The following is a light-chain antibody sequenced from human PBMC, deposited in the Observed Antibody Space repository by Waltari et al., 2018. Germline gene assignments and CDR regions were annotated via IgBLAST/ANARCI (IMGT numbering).Light chain of an antibody. CDR3: QQYKNWPLT. CDR1: QTIDIS. V-gene: IGKV3-15*01. CDR2: DAS. J-gene: IGKJ5*01. Sequence: EIVMTQSPATLSVSPGERVTLSSRASQTIDISLAWYQQKPGQAPRLLIYDASNRAPGIPTRFSGSGSGTEFTLTISSLQSEDFAVYYCQQYKNWPLTFGQGTRPEIK.